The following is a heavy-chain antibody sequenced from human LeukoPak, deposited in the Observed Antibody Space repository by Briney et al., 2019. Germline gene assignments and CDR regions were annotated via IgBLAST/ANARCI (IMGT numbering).Heavy chain of an antibody. Sequence: PSETLSLTCTVSGGSISSTSYYWGWIRQPPGEGLEWIGNIYYSGSTYYNPSLKSRVTISVDTSKNQFSLKLSSVTAADTAVYYCARGPRGAHSSGYYLHPLFYYWGQGTLVTVSS. CDR1: GGSISSTSYY. V-gene: IGHV4-39*07. CDR2: IYYSGST. D-gene: IGHD3-22*01. J-gene: IGHJ4*02. CDR3: ARGPRGAHSSGYYLHPLFYY.